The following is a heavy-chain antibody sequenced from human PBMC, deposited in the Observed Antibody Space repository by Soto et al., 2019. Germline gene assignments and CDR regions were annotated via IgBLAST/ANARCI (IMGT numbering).Heavy chain of an antibody. V-gene: IGHV3-23*01. CDR1: GFTFSRYA. CDR3: AKGGLRQQLGLGD. D-gene: IGHD6-13*01. CDR2: VSDSGDST. Sequence: EVQLLESGGGLVQPGGSLRLSCAASGFTFSRYAMSWVRQAPGKGLEYVSSVSDSGDSTYYADSVKGRFTISRDSSKNTLYLRMNALRVEDTAIYYCAKGGLRQQLGLGDWGQGTLVTVSS. J-gene: IGHJ4*02.